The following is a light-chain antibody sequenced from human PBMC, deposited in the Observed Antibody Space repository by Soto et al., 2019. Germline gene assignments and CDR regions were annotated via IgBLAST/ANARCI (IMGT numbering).Light chain of an antibody. CDR1: QSISKW. CDR2: QAS. J-gene: IGKJ4*01. Sequence: DIQMTQSPSTLAASVGDRVTITCRASQSISKWLAWDQQKPGKATKLLIYQASNLESGAPSRFSGSGSGTECTLTISSLQPDAFATYHCQHYSSFALTFGGGTKVEIK. CDR3: QHYSSFALT. V-gene: IGKV1-5*03.